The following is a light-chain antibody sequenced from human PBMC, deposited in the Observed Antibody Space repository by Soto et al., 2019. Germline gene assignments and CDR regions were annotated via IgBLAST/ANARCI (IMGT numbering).Light chain of an antibody. CDR2: GAS. CDR1: QSVSSSY. V-gene: IGKV3-20*01. Sequence: STLPVALGERATPSWRARQSVSSSYLAWYQQKPGQAPRLLIYGASSRATGIPDRFSGSGSGTDFTLTISRLEPEDFAVYYCQQYGSSPSITFGQGTRLEIK. J-gene: IGKJ5*01. CDR3: QQYGSSPSIT.